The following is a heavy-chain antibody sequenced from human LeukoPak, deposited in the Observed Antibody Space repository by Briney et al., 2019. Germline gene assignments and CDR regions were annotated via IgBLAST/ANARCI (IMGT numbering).Heavy chain of an antibody. V-gene: IGHV3-30*18. CDR2: ISYDGSNK. CDR3: ANAHDTASFGY. CDR1: GFTFSSYG. J-gene: IGHJ4*02. Sequence: PGGSLRLSCAASGFTFSSYGMHWVRQGPGKGLEWVAVISYDGSNKYYADSVKGRFTISRDNSKNTLYLQMNSLRAEDTAVYYCANAHDTASFGYWGQGTLVTVSS. D-gene: IGHD5-18*01.